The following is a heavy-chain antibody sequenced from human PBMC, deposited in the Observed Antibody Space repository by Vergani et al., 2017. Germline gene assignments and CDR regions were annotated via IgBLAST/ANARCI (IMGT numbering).Heavy chain of an antibody. CDR2: IKSKTDGGTT. CDR1: GFTFSNAW. V-gene: IGHV3-15*01. D-gene: IGHD3-3*01. CDR3: TPDYDFWSGYYKNYFDY. Sequence: EVQLVESGGGLVQPGGSLRLSCAASGFTFSNAWMSWVRQAPGKGLEWVGRIKSKTDGGTTDYAAPVKGRFTISRDDSKNTLYLQMNSLKTEDTAVYYCTPDYDFWSGYYKNYFDYWGQGTLVTVSS. J-gene: IGHJ4*02.